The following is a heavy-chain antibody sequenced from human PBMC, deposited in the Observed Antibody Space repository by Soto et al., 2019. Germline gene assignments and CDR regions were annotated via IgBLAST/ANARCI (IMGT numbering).Heavy chain of an antibody. J-gene: IGHJ6*02. D-gene: IGHD2-2*01. CDR1: GFTFSSYA. V-gene: IGHV3-30-3*01. CDR3: ARDGDIVLVPAATPDFDYYGMDV. Sequence: GGSLRLSCAASGFTFSSYAMHWVRQAPGKGLEWVAVLSYDGSNKYYADSVKGRFTISRDNSKNTLYLQMNSLRAEDTAVYYCARDGDIVLVPAATPDFDYYGMDVRGQGTTVTVSS. CDR2: LSYDGSNK.